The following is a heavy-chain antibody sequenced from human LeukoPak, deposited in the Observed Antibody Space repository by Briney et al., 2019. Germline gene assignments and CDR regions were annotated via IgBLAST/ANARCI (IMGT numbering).Heavy chain of an antibody. D-gene: IGHD3-22*01. CDR1: GFTFSSYW. CDR3: ARGMYYCDSSGYYAY. J-gene: IGHJ4*02. Sequence: GGSLRLSCAASGFTFSSYWMHWVRQAPGKGLVWVSRINSDGSSTSYADSVKGRFTISRDNAKNTLYLQMNSLRAEDTAVYYCARGMYYCDSSGYYAYWGQGTLVTVSS. V-gene: IGHV3-74*01. CDR2: INSDGSST.